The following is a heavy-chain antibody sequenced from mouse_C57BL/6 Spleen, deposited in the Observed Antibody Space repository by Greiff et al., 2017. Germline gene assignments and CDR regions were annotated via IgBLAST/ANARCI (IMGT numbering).Heavy chain of an antibody. CDR1: GFNIKDYY. Sequence: EVQLQQSGAELVRPGASVKLSCTASGFNIKDYYMPWVQQRPEQGLEWIGRIDPEGGDTEYAPKFQGKATMTADPSSNTAYLQLSSLTSEDTAVYYCTAYGNYPAWFAYWGQGTLVTVSA. CDR2: IDPEGGDT. J-gene: IGHJ3*01. V-gene: IGHV14-1*01. CDR3: TAYGNYPAWFAY. D-gene: IGHD2-10*02.